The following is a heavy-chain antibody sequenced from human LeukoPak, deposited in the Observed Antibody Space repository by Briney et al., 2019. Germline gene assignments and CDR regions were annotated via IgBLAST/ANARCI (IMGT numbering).Heavy chain of an antibody. CDR2: IYSGGST. J-gene: IGHJ3*02. V-gene: IGHV3-53*01. Sequence: PGGSLRLSCAASGFTVSSNYMSWVRQAPGKGLEWDSVIYSGGSTYYADSVKGRFTISRDNSKNTLYLQMNSLRAEDTAVYYCARDGQQLVHDAFDIWGQGTMVTVSS. D-gene: IGHD6-13*01. CDR1: GFTVSSNY. CDR3: ARDGQQLVHDAFDI.